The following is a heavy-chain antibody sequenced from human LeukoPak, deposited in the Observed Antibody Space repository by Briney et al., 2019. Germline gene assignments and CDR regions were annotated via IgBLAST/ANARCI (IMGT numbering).Heavy chain of an antibody. Sequence: SGGSLRLSCAASGFTFSNFAMSWVRQAPGKGLEWVSSISGSGGATYYVDSVKGRFTISRDNSKNTLYLQMNSLRAEDTAVYYCAKTPYSGDWYAYWFDPSGQGALVTVSS. CDR1: GFTFSNFA. CDR2: ISGSGGAT. J-gene: IGHJ5*02. V-gene: IGHV3-23*01. CDR3: AKTPYSGDWYAYWFDP. D-gene: IGHD6-13*01.